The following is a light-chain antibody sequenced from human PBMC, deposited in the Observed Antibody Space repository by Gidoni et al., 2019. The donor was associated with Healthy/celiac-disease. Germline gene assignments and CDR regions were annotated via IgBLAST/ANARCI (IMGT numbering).Light chain of an antibody. J-gene: IGLJ1*01. Sequence: QAALTQPASVPGSPGQSITLPCTRTSSYVGGHNYVSWYQKHPGKAPKLMIYDVSNRPSRVSNRFSGSKSGNTASLTISGLQAEDEADYYCSSYTSSSTLNFGTGTKVTVL. CDR2: DVS. V-gene: IGLV2-14*01. CDR3: SSYTSSSTLN. CDR1: SSYVGGHNY.